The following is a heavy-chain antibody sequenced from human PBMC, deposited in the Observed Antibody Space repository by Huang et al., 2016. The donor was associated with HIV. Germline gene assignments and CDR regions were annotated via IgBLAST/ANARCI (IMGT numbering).Heavy chain of an antibody. CDR2: ISYDGSNM. V-gene: IGHV3-30-3*01. J-gene: IGHJ4*02. D-gene: IGHD3-22*01. CDR3: ARDHAPTTNFYDSSGFYYGGSFDY. Sequence: QVQLVESGGGVVQPGRSLRLSCVASGFTFSGYAMNWVRQIPGEGLEWVARISYDGSNMYYADSVKGRFTISRDSSKNTLYLQMNSLRAEDTAVYYCARDHAPTTNFYDSSGFYYGGSFDYWGQGTLVTVSS. CDR1: GFTFSGYA.